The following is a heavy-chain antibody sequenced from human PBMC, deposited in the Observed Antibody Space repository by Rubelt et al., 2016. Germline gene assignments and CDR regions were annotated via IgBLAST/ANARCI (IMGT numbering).Heavy chain of an antibody. CDR3: ARQEAAVAVAGFDP. J-gene: IGHJ5*02. CDR2: IYYSGST. Sequence: QVQLQESGPGLVKPSETLSLTCTVSGGSISSYYWSWIRQPPGKGLEWIGYIYYSGSTNYNPSLKSGVTIPVDTSKDQCSLKLGAVTAADTAVYYCARQEAAVAVAGFDPWGQGTLVTVSS. V-gene: IGHV4-59*08. CDR1: GGSISSYY. D-gene: IGHD6-19*01.